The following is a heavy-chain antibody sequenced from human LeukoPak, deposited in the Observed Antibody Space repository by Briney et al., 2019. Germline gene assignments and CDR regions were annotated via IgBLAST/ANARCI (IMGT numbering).Heavy chain of an antibody. CDR1: GYSFTSYD. V-gene: IGHV1-8*01. J-gene: IGHJ4*02. CDR3: AFSGDYSSGFDY. Sequence: ASVKVSCKDCGYSFTSYDINWVRQASGQGLEWMGWMNPNSENSGFAQKFQGRVTMTSDISTTTAYMELSSLISEDTAIYFCAFSGDYSSGFDYWGQGSLVTVSS. CDR2: MNPNSENS. D-gene: IGHD7-27*01.